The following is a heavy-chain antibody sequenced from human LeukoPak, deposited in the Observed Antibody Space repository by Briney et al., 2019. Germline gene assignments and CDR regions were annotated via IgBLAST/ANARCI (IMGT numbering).Heavy chain of an antibody. CDR1: GYTFTGYY. CDR3: ARDVVKVYYGIDV. CDR2: INPSGGST. V-gene: IGHV1-46*01. Sequence: GASVKVSCKASGYTFTGYYMHWVRQAPGQGLEWMGIINPSGGSTSYAQKFQGRVTMTRDTSTSTVYMELSSLRSEDTAVYYCARDVVKVYYGIDVWGQGTTVTVSS. J-gene: IGHJ6*02. D-gene: IGHD2-2*01.